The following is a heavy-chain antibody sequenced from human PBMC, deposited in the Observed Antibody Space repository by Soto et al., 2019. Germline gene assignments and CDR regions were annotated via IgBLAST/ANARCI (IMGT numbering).Heavy chain of an antibody. CDR3: ARDRSLIAVAANWFDP. D-gene: IGHD6-19*01. Sequence: GGSLRLSCAASGFTFSSYAMHWVRQAPGKGLEWVAVISYDGSNKYYADSVKGRFTISRDNSKNTLYLQMNSLRAEDTAVYYCARDRSLIAVAANWFDPWGQGTLVTVSS. V-gene: IGHV3-30-3*01. CDR1: GFTFSSYA. CDR2: ISYDGSNK. J-gene: IGHJ5*02.